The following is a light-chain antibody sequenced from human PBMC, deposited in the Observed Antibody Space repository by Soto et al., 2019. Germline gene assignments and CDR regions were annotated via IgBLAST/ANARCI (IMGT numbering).Light chain of an antibody. J-gene: IGKJ1*01. CDR3: QQSYTNPWT. CDR2: AAS. Sequence: DIQMTQSPSSLSASVGDTVTITCRASQNIKNYLIWFQHKPGKAPKLLIYAASGLQSGVPSRFSGTGSGTDFTLTISSLQPEDFATYACQQSYTNPWTFGQGTKVDI. CDR1: QNIKNY. V-gene: IGKV1-39*01.